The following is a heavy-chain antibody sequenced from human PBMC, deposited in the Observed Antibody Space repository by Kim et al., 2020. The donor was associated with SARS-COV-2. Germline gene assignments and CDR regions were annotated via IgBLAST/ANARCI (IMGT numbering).Heavy chain of an antibody. CDR2: ISGSGGST. Sequence: GGSLRLSCAASGFTFSSYAMSWVRQAPGKGLEWVSAISGSGGSTYYADSVKGRFTISRDNSKNTLYLQMNSLRAEDTAVYYCAKTIAVAGTGDYYYYYGMDVWGQGTTVTVSS. CDR1: GFTFSSYA. D-gene: IGHD6-19*01. CDR3: AKTIAVAGTGDYYYYYGMDV. J-gene: IGHJ6*02. V-gene: IGHV3-23*01.